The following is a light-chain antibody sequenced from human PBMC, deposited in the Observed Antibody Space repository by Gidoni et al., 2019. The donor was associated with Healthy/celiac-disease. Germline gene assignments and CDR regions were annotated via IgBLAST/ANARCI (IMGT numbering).Light chain of an antibody. CDR2: YDD. J-gene: IGLJ2*01. CDR3: AAWDDSLNGVV. CDR1: SSNIGNNA. Sequence: QSVLTQPPSVSAAPSQRVTISCSGSSSNIGNNAVNWYQQLPGKAPKLLIYYDDLLPSGVSDRFSGSKSGTSASLAISGRQSEDEADYYCAAWDDSLNGVVFGGGTKLTVL. V-gene: IGLV1-36*01.